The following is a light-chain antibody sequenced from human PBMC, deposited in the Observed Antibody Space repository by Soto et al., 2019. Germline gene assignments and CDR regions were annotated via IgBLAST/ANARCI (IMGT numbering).Light chain of an antibody. J-gene: IGKJ4*01. CDR3: QQYNNWPFT. Sequence: EIVMTQSPATLSLSPGERATLSCRASQSVSSNLAWYQQKPGQAPRLLIYGASTRATGIPATFSGSGSGTEFTLTISSLQSEDFAVYYCQQYNNWPFTFGGGTKVEIK. CDR1: QSVSSN. V-gene: IGKV3-15*01. CDR2: GAS.